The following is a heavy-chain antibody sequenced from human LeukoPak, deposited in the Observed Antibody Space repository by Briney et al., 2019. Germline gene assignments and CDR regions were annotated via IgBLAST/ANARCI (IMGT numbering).Heavy chain of an antibody. D-gene: IGHD6-6*01. Sequence: GGSLRLSCAASGFTFSSYAMSWVRQAPGKGLEWVSAFSGSGGDTYYADSVKGRFTISRDNSKNTLYLQMNSLRAEDTAVYYCARAGTAARWLPSDYWGQGTLVTVSS. CDR1: GFTFSSYA. CDR2: FSGSGGDT. J-gene: IGHJ4*02. CDR3: ARAGTAARWLPSDY. V-gene: IGHV3-23*01.